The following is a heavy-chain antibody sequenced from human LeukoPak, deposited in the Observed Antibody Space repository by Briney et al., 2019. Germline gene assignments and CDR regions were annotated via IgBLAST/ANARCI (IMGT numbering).Heavy chain of an antibody. D-gene: IGHD6-6*01. J-gene: IGHJ3*02. CDR3: ARYWEIAARGRTAFDI. V-gene: IGHV4-59*11. Sequence: SETLSLTCTVSGDSISGHYWNWIRQTPGKGLEWIGYIYYSGTTNYNPSLKSRVTISVDTSKNQFSLKLSSVTAADTAVYYCARYWEIAARGRTAFDIWGQGTMVTVSS. CDR1: GDSISGHY. CDR2: IYYSGTT.